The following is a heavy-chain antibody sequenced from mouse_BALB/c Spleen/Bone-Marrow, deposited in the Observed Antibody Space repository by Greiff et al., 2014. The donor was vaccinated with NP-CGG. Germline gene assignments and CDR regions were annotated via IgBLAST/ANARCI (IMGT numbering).Heavy chain of an antibody. D-gene: IGHD1-1*02. V-gene: IGHV3-8*02. Sequence: EVQLQQSGPSLVKPSQTLSLTCSVTGDSITSGYWNWIRKFPGNKLEYMGYISYSGSTYFNPSLTSRISITRDTSKNQYYLQLNSVTTEDTATYYCARLGGYGPYFDYWGQGTTLTVSS. CDR2: ISYSGST. CDR3: ARLGGYGPYFDY. CDR1: GDSITSGY. J-gene: IGHJ2*01.